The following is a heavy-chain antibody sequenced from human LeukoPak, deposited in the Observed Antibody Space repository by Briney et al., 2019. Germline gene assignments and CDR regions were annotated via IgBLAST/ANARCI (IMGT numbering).Heavy chain of an antibody. J-gene: IGHJ4*02. CDR2: ISYDGSNK. Sequence: GGSLRLSCAASGFTFSSYGMHWVRQAPGKGLEWVAVISYDGSNKYYADSVKGRFTISRDNSKNTLYLQMNSLRAEDTAVYYCAVVWIQLWSAFDYWDQGTLVTVSS. D-gene: IGHD5-18*01. CDR1: GFTFSSYG. CDR3: AVVWIQLWSAFDY. V-gene: IGHV3-30*03.